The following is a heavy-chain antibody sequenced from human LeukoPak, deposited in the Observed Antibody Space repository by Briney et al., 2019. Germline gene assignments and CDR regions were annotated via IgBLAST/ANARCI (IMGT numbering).Heavy chain of an antibody. V-gene: IGHV1-46*01. Sequence: ASVKVSCKASGYTFTGYYMHCVRQAPGQGLEWMGIIKPSGGSTSYAQKFQGRVTMTTDMSTSTDYMELSSLRSKDTAVYYCARDNSVEDTAWWFDPWGQGTLVTVSS. J-gene: IGHJ5*02. D-gene: IGHD4-23*01. CDR3: ARDNSVEDTAWWFDP. CDR1: GYTFTGYY. CDR2: IKPSGGST.